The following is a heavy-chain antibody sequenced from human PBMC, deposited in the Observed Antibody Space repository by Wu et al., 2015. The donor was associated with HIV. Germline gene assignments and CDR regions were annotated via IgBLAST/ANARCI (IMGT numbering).Heavy chain of an antibody. CDR1: GGSFSGYY. V-gene: IGHV4-34*01. CDR3: ARGGRQQRRPLAFDI. J-gene: IGHJ3*02. Sequence: QVQLQQWGAGLLKPSETLSLTCAVYGGSFSGYYWSWIRQPPGKGLEWIGEINHSGSTNYNPSLKSRVTISVDTSKNQFSLKLSSVTAADTAVYYCARGGRQQRRPLAFDIWGQGTMVTVSS. CDR2: INHSGST. D-gene: IGHD6-13*01.